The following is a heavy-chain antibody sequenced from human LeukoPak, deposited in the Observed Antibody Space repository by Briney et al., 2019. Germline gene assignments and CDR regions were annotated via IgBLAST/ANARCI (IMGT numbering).Heavy chain of an antibody. CDR3: ARLSPVGAT. CDR1: GYSISSGYY. CDR2: IYHSGST. J-gene: IGHJ4*02. Sequence: SETLSLTCAVSGYSISSGYYWGWIRQPPGKGLEGIGSIYHSGSTYYNPSLKSRVTISVDTSKNQFSLKLSSVTAADTAVYYCARLSPVGATWGQGTLVTVSS. D-gene: IGHD1-26*01. V-gene: IGHV4-38-2*01.